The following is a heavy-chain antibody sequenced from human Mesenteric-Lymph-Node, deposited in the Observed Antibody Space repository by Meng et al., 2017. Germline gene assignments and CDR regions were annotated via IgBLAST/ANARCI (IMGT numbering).Heavy chain of an antibody. CDR1: GFSVSNNY. D-gene: IGHD3-16*01. Sequence: GESLKISCAASGFSVSNNYMSWVRQAPGKGLEWVSVIYSGGSTFYADSVKGRFAISRDNSKNTLYLQLNSLRAEDTAVYYCARDDPLIDYWGQGTLVTVSS. V-gene: IGHV3-66*02. J-gene: IGHJ4*02. CDR2: IYSGGST. CDR3: ARDDPLIDY.